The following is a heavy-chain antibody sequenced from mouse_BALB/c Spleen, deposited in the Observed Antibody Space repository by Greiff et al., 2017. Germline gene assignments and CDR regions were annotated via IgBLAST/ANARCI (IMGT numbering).Heavy chain of an antibody. CDR2: IRSKSNNYAT. CDR3: ASHYYYGSSYWYFDV. V-gene: IGHV10-1*02. Sequence: EADGGLVQPKGSLKLSCAASGFTFNTYAMNWVRQAPGKGLEWVARIRSKSNNYATYYADSVKDRFTISRDDSQSMLYLQMNNLKTEDTAMYYCASHYYYGSSYWYFDVWGAGTTVTVSS. D-gene: IGHD1-1*01. CDR1: GFTFNTYA. J-gene: IGHJ1*01.